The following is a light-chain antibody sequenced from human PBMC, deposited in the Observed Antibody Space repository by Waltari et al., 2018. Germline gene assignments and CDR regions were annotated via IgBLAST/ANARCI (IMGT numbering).Light chain of an antibody. V-gene: IGKV1-5*03. Sequence: STLPASVGDSVTITCRASQNIGSSLVWYQQKPGKAPKLLIYEASSLQFGVPSRFSGRGSGAEFTLTIASLQPDDFAAYYCQQYKTSPTWTFGQGTRVELK. CDR1: QNIGSS. CDR3: QQYKTSPTWT. CDR2: EAS. J-gene: IGKJ1*01.